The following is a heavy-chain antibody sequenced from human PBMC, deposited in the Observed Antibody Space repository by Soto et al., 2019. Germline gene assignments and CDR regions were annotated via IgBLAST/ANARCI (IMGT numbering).Heavy chain of an antibody. V-gene: IGHV4-59*01. Sequence: SETLSLTCTVSGVSISSYYWSWIRQPPGKGLEWIGYIYYSGSTNYNPSLKSRVTISVDTSKNQFSLKLSSVTAADTAVYYCARDLYYYDSSGYYYYYYGMDVWGQGTTVTVSS. J-gene: IGHJ6*02. D-gene: IGHD3-22*01. CDR2: IYYSGST. CDR1: GVSISSYY. CDR3: ARDLYYYDSSGYYYYYYGMDV.